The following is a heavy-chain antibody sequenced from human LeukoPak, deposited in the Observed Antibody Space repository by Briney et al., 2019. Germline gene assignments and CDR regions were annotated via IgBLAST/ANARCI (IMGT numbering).Heavy chain of an antibody. Sequence: SETLSLTCTVSGGSINSYYWSWIRQPPGKGLEWTAYIYYSGRTNYNPSLKSRVTISLDTSKNQFSLKLSSVTAADTAVYYCATLYAVRGALSFDMWGQGTMVTVSS. V-gene: IGHV4-59*01. CDR2: IYYSGRT. D-gene: IGHD2-8*01. CDR3: ATLYAVRGALSFDM. J-gene: IGHJ3*02. CDR1: GGSINSYY.